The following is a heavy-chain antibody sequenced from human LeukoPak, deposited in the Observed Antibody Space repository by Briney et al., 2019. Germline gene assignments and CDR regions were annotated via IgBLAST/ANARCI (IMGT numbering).Heavy chain of an antibody. V-gene: IGHV3-30-3*01. J-gene: IGHJ4*02. CDR2: ISYDGSNK. CDR3: ARGARPWDY. CDR1: GLTFSSYA. Sequence: GRSLRLSCAASGLTFSSYAMHWVRQAPGKGLEWVAVISYDGSNKYYADSVKGRFTISRDNSKNTLYLQMNSLRAEDTAVYYCARGARPWDYWGQGTLVTVSS.